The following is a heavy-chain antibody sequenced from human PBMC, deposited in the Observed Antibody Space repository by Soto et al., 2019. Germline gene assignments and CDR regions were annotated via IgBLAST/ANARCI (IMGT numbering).Heavy chain of an antibody. CDR1: GFTFASFG. V-gene: IGHV3-48*02. CDR3: ARSSGARYYHAMDV. Sequence: GGSLRLSCAASGFTFASFGMNWVRQASGEGLEWISSISASDTTYYADSVKGRFTVTRDNAKNSLYLQMNSLRDEDTAVYYCARSSGARYYHAMDVWGQGTTVTVSS. J-gene: IGHJ6*02. CDR2: ISASDTT. D-gene: IGHD2-15*01.